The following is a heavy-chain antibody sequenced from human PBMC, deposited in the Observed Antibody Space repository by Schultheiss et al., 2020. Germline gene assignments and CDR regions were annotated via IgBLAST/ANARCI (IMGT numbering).Heavy chain of an antibody. Sequence: GGSLRLSCAASGFTFSSYDMHWVRQATGKGLEWVSAIGTAGDPYYPGSVKGRFTISRENAKNSLYLQMNSLRAGDTAVYYCASELGYCSGGTCYPFDYWGQGTLVTVSS. CDR3: ASELGYCSGGTCYPFDY. J-gene: IGHJ4*02. D-gene: IGHD2-15*01. V-gene: IGHV3-13*05. CDR2: IGTAGDP. CDR1: GFTFSSYD.